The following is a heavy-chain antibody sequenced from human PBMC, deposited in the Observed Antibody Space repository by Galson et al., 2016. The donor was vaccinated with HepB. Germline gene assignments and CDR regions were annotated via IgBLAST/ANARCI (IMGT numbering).Heavy chain of an antibody. V-gene: IGHV1-46*01. D-gene: IGHD2-8*02. Sequence: SVKVSCKASGYTFTKHFMHWVRQAPGQGLEWMGLINPSGVWISYAQKFQGRVTVTRDTSTSTVSMELNSLTSEDTAVYFCAREAESGGSPAKNFDYWGQGSLVSVSS. J-gene: IGHJ4*02. CDR2: INPSGVWI. CDR1: GYTFTKHF. CDR3: AREAESGGSPAKNFDY.